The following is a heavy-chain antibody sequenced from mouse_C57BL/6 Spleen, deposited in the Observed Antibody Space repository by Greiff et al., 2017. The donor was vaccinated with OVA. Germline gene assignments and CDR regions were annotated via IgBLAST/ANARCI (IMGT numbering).Heavy chain of an antibody. CDR1: GYTFTSYT. Sequence: QVHVKQSGAELARPGASVKMSCKASGYTFTSYTMHWVKQRPGQGLEWIGYINPSSGYTKYNQKFKDKATLTADKSSSTAYMQLSSLTSEDSAVYYCARSTVVAEDYWGQGTTLTVSS. V-gene: IGHV1-4*01. D-gene: IGHD1-1*01. CDR2: INPSSGYT. CDR3: ARSTVVAEDY. J-gene: IGHJ2*01.